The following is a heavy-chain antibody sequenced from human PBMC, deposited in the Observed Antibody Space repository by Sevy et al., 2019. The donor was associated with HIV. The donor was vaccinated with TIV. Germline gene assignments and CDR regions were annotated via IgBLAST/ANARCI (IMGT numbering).Heavy chain of an antibody. D-gene: IGHD2-2*01. V-gene: IGHV1-18*01. CDR3: ARDKPQGVVIIPRSMWGGVDY. J-gene: IGHJ4*01. Sequence: ASVKVSCKTFGYTFKTYGISWVRQAPGQGLEWMGWISAYSGDTNFALKFQGRVTMTTDTSTRTAYMELSSLRSDDTAVYFCARDKPQGVVIIPRSMWGGVDYWGHGTVVTVSS. CDR1: GYTFKTYG. CDR2: ISAYSGDT.